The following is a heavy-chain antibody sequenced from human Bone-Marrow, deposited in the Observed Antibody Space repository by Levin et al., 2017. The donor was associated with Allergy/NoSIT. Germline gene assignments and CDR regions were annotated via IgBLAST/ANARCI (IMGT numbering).Heavy chain of an antibody. V-gene: IGHV3-48*02. Sequence: GGSLRLSCAASGFTFSSYSMNWVRQAPGRGLEWVSYISRSSSTISYADSVKGRFTISRDNAKNSLYLQMNSLRDEDAAVYYCARPDSSSTSCYYFFDSWGQGTLVTVSS. J-gene: IGHJ4*02. D-gene: IGHD2-2*01. CDR1: GFTFSSYS. CDR2: ISRSSSTI. CDR3: ARPDSSSTSCYYFFDS.